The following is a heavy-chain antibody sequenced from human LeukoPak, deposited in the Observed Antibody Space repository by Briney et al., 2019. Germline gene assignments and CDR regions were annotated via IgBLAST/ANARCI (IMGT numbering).Heavy chain of an antibody. J-gene: IGHJ6*02. CDR2: INNDATRT. Sequence: GRSLRLSCAASGFAFCTYGMHWVRQAPGKGLVWVSHINNDATRTTYADSVRGRFTISRDNAKNTVSLQMNSLRAEDTAVYYCASDGAYAMAVWGQGTTVTVSS. D-gene: IGHD1-26*01. CDR3: ASDGAYAMAV. V-gene: IGHV3-74*01. CDR1: GFAFCTYG.